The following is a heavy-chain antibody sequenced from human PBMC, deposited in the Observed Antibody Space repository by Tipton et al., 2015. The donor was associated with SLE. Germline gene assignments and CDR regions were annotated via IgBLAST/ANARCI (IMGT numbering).Heavy chain of an antibody. J-gene: IGHJ4*02. CDR3: ARVIVGATSYFGY. D-gene: IGHD1-26*01. CDR1: GGSISSYY. Sequence: TLSLTCTVSGGSISSYYWSWIRQPPGKGLERIGNIYYSGSTNYNPSLKSRVTISVDTSKNQFSLKLSSVTAADTAVYYCARVIVGATSYFGYWGLGTLVTVSS. CDR2: IYYSGST. V-gene: IGHV4-59*07.